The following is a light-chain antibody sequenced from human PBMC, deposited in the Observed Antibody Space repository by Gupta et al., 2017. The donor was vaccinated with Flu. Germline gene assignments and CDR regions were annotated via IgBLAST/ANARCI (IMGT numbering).Light chain of an antibody. CDR2: GAS. V-gene: IGKV3-11*01. Sequence: RATLSWSPGERATLSCRASQSVSSYLAWYQQKPGQAPRLLIYGASNRATGIPARFSGSGSGTDFTLTISSLEPEDFAVYYCQQRSNWPLTFGGGTKVEIE. J-gene: IGKJ4*01. CDR3: QQRSNWPLT. CDR1: QSVSSY.